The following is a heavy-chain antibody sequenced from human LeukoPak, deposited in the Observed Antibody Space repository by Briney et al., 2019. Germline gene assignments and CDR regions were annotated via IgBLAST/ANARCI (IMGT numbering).Heavy chain of an antibody. CDR3: VGEKGGTSGVDY. V-gene: IGHV3-23*01. Sequence: PGGSLRLSCAASGFTFSSYAMSWVRLVPGKGLEWVSAISESGRGYVTYCADSVKGRFTISRDNSKNTVYMQMNSLRAGDTAVYYCVGEKGGTSGVDYWGQGTLVTVSS. D-gene: IGHD4-23*01. CDR1: GFTFSSYA. CDR2: ISESGRGYVT. J-gene: IGHJ4*02.